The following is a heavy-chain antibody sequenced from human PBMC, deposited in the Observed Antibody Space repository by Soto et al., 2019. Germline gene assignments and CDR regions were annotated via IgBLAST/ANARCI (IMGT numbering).Heavy chain of an antibody. D-gene: IGHD5-12*01. CDR1: GFTFDDYA. CDR2: ISWNSGSI. J-gene: IGHJ4*02. V-gene: IGHV3-9*01. Sequence: EVQLVESGGGLVQPGRSLRLSCAASGFTFDDYAMHWVRQAPGKGLEWVSGISWNSGSIGYADSVKGRFTISRDNAKNPLYVQMNSRRVEDRAFYNWAKVATIGTYDYWGQGTRVTVSS. CDR3: AKVATIGTYDY.